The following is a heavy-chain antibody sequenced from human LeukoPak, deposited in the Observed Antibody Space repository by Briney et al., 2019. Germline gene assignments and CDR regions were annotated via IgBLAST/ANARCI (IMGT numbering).Heavy chain of an antibody. Sequence: GGSLRLSCAGAGIPLRGYAMRWVRQAPGKGLEWVSAMSGSGDSTLYADSVRGRFTISRDDSKNTLYLQMNNLRVEDTAVYYCAKDNYTDSYCPFDYWGQGTLVTVSS. CDR1: GIPLRGYA. CDR2: MSGSGDST. J-gene: IGHJ4*02. D-gene: IGHD3-3*01. V-gene: IGHV3-23*01. CDR3: AKDNYTDSYCPFDY.